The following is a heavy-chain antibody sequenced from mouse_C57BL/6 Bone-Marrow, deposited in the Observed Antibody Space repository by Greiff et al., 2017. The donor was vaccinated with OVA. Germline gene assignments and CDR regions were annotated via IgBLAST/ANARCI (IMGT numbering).Heavy chain of an antibody. V-gene: IGHV2-6*01. D-gene: IGHD1-1*01. CDR3: ASGYYGSSSWFAY. CDR2: IWGVGST. CDR1: GFSLTSYG. Sequence: VQLQESGPSLVAPSQSLSITCTVSGFSLTSYGVDWVRQSPGKGLEWLGVIWGVGSTNYNSALKSRLSISKDNSKSQVFLKMNSLQTDDTAMYYCASGYYGSSSWFAYWGQGTLVTVSA. J-gene: IGHJ3*01.